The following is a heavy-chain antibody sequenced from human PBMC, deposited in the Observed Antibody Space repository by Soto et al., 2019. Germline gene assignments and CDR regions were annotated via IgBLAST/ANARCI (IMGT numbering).Heavy chain of an antibody. CDR3: ARLVHMMVVTTSSANWFAP. CDR2: IYWDVDK. Sequence: QIILKESGPTLVKPTQTLTLTCTFSGFSLTTSGVGVGWIRQPPGKALEWLALIYWDVDKPYSPALKSRLTITKDTSKTQMVLTMTNMDPVDTAMYYCARLVHMMVVTTSSANWFAPWGQGTLFTVSS. J-gene: IGHJ5*02. V-gene: IGHV2-5*02. D-gene: IGHD2-21*02. CDR1: GFSLTTSGVG.